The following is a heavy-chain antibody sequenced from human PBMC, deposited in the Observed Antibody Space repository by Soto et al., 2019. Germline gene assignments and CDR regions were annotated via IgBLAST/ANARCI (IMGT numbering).Heavy chain of an antibody. CDR3: ARGAVAPASGDY. D-gene: IGHD6-25*01. J-gene: IGHJ4*02. CDR2: ISAYNGNT. V-gene: IGHV1-18*01. Sequence: ASVKVSCKASGYTFTSYDISWVRQAPGQGLEWMGWISAYNGNTNSAQKLQGRVTMTTDTSTSTAYMELRSLRSEDTAVYYCARGAVAPASGDYWGQGTLVTVSS. CDR1: GYTFTSYD.